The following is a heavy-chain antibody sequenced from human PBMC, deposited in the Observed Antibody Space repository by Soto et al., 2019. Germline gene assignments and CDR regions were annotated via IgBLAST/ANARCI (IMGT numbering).Heavy chain of an antibody. CDR2: IRDSGDYT. CDR3: VKPSHEMLTGYSPCDH. Sequence: EVQLLESGGGLVQPGGSLRLSCVASGFTFSAYAMSWVRQAPGKGLQWVSAIRDSGDYTYYADSVKGRFTILRDNSKSTLFLQMDSLNADDTALYYCVKPSHEMLTGYSPCDHWGQGTLVTVSS. D-gene: IGHD3-9*01. J-gene: IGHJ1*01. V-gene: IGHV3-23*01. CDR1: GFTFSAYA.